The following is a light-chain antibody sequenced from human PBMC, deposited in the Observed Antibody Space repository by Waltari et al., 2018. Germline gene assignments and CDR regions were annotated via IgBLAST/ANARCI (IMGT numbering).Light chain of an antibody. V-gene: IGLV1-40*01. CDR1: SSNIGAGYD. J-gene: IGLJ2*01. Sequence: QSVLTQPPSVSAAPGQRVTISCTGSSSNIGAGYDVQWYQHLPGAAPELLTYATTNRPSGVPDRISASKSGTSASLAITGLQAADEAVYYCQSYDSSLSGVVFGGGTKLTVL. CDR2: ATT. CDR3: QSYDSSLSGVV.